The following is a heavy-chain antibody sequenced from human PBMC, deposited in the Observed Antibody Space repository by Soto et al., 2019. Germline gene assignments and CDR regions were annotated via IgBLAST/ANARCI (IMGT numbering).Heavy chain of an antibody. J-gene: IGHJ4*02. CDR2: IHYSGNT. CDR1: GGSISNYY. CDR3: ARGHYDFWSGYFATIDY. V-gene: IGHV4-59*08. D-gene: IGHD3-3*01. Sequence: SETLSLTCTVSGGSISNYYWSWIRQPPGKGLEWIGYIHYSGNTKYNPPLKSRVTISSDTSKDQFSLKLTSMTAADTAVYYSARGHYDFWSGYFATIDYWGQGTLVTVSS.